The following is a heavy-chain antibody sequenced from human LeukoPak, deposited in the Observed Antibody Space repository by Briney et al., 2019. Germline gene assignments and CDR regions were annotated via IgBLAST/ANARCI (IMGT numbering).Heavy chain of an antibody. D-gene: IGHD3-3*01. J-gene: IGHJ1*01. CDR3: AKVYLTYYDFWRGYSRAEYFQH. V-gene: IGHV3-23*01. Sequence: GGSLRLSCAASGFTFSSYAMSWVRQAPGKGLEWVSAISGSGGSTYYADSVKGRFTISRDNSKNTLYLQMNSLRAEDTAVYYCAKVYLTYYDFWRGYSRAEYFQHWGQGTLVTVSS. CDR1: GFTFSSYA. CDR2: ISGSGGST.